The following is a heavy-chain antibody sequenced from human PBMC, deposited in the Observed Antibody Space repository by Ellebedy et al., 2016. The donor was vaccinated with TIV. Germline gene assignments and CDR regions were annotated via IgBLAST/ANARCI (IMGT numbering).Heavy chain of an antibody. CDR3: AKVEVGYCSGGSCFTKWFDP. CDR2: ISGGGGIT. CDR1: GFTFNRYV. V-gene: IGHV3-23*01. Sequence: GGSLRLXXAASGFTFNRYVITWVRQAPGKGLEWVSSISGGGGITNYAVSVKGRFTISRDNSKNTLYLQMNSLRAEDTAVYYCAKVEVGYCSGGSCFTKWFDPWGQGTLVTVSS. D-gene: IGHD2-15*01. J-gene: IGHJ5*02.